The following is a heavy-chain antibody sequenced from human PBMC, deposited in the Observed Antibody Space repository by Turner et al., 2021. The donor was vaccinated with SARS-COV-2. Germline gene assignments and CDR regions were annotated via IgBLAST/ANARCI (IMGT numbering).Heavy chain of an antibody. J-gene: IGHJ3*02. Sequence: EVQLVESGGGLIQPGGSLRLSCPASGFTVSSNYMSWVRQAPGKGREWVSVIDSGGSTYYADSVKGRFTISRDNSKNTLYLKMNSLRAEDTAVYYCARGHSSGWHQSGAFDIWGQGTMVTVSS. CDR2: IDSGGST. CDR3: ARGHSSGWHQSGAFDI. V-gene: IGHV3-53*01. D-gene: IGHD6-19*01. CDR1: GFTVSSNY.